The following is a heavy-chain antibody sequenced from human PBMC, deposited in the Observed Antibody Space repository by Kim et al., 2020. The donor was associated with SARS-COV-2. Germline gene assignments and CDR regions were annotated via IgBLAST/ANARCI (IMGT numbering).Heavy chain of an antibody. Sequence: SETLSLTCSVSGGSIISDDYYWGWIRQPPGKGLEWIGNVCTSGITYSNPSLNSRVTVSVDTSKNQFSLRLTSVTAADTALYFCARHVGPSIQLWELDYWGQGTLVTVSS. CDR2: VCTSGIT. J-gene: IGHJ4*02. V-gene: IGHV4-39*01. CDR3: ARHVGPSIQLWELDY. D-gene: IGHD1-1*01. CDR1: GGSIISDDYY.